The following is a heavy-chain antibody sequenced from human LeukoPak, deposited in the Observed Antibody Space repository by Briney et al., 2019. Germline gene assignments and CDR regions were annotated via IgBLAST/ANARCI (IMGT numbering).Heavy chain of an antibody. CDR1: GFTLSIYA. D-gene: IGHD1-1*01. J-gene: IGHJ6*02. CDR2: ISGSGGRT. V-gene: IGHV3-23*01. CDR3: DRSRRPPYGMDV. Sequence: PGGSLRLSCAASGFTLSIYAMSWVRPAPGKGLEWVSAISGSGGRTYYADSVKGRFTISRDNSKNTLYLQMNSLRAENTAVYYCDRSRRPPYGMDVWGQGTTVTVSS.